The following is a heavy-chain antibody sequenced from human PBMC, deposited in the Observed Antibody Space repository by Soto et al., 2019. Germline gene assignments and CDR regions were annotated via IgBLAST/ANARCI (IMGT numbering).Heavy chain of an antibody. J-gene: IGHJ4*02. CDR2: IHDSGRS. CDR1: SDSITNYY. V-gene: IGHV4-59*01. D-gene: IGHD2-15*01. Sequence: QVQLQESGPGLVKPSETLSLTCTVSSDSITNYYWSWIRQSPGKGLEWIGYIHDSGRSNYNPSLKGRVKISVDTSKKQFSLKLSSVATADTAVYSCARVGGTRGWYWGQGTLVTVSS. CDR3: ARVGGTRGWY.